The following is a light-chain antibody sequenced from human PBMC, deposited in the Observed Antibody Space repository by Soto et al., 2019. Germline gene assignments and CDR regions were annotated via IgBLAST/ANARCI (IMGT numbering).Light chain of an antibody. CDR2: GAS. CDR3: QHYGRSPIT. Sequence: ETVLTQSPATVSLSPGDRATLPCRASQSVSSNKLAWYQHKPGQAPRLLISGASSRATGIPDRFSGSGSATDFTLTISRLEPEDFALYYCQHYGRSPITFGQGTRLEIK. V-gene: IGKV3-20*01. J-gene: IGKJ5*01. CDR1: QSVSSNK.